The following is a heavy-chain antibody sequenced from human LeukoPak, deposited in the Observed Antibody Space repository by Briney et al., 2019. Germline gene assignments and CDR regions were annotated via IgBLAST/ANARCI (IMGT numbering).Heavy chain of an antibody. CDR2: ISYDGSNK. CDR1: GFTFSSYG. Sequence: GGSLRLSCAASGFTFSSYGMHWVRQAPGKGLEWVAVISYDGSNKYYADSVKGRFTISRDNSKNTLYLQMNSLRAEDAAVYYCAKRRMDVWGQGTTVTVSS. V-gene: IGHV3-30*18. CDR3: AKRRMDV. J-gene: IGHJ6*02.